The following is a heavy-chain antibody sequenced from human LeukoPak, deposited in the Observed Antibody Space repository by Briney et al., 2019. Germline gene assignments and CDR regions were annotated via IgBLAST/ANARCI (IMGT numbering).Heavy chain of an antibody. V-gene: IGHV4-34*01. CDR3: ARVLEGSSGQHWYFDL. J-gene: IGHJ2*01. CDR2: INHSGST. Sequence: SETLSLTCAVYGGSLSGYYWSWIRQPPGKGLEWIGEINHSGSTNYNPSLKSRVTISVDTSKNQFSLKLSSVTAADTAVYYCARVLEGSSGQHWYFDLWGRGTLVTVSS. D-gene: IGHD6-19*01. CDR1: GGSLSGYY.